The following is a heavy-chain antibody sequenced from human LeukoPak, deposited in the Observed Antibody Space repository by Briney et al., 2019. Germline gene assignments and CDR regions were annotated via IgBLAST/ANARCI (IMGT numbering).Heavy chain of an antibody. CDR2: IYYSGST. J-gene: IGHJ4*02. CDR3: ATFGEGYCSGGSCYSEDY. D-gene: IGHD2-15*01. Sequence: SETLSLTYTVSGGSISSGDYYWSWIRQPPGKGLEWIGYIYYSGSTYYNPSLKSRVTISVDTSKNQFSLKLSSVTAADTAVYYCATFGEGYCSGGSCYSEDYWGQGTLVTVSS. CDR1: GGSISSGDYY. V-gene: IGHV4-30-4*01.